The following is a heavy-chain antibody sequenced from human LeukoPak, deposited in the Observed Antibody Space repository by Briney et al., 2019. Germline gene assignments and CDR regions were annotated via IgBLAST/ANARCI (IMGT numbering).Heavy chain of an antibody. J-gene: IGHJ5*02. Sequence: PSETLSLTCTVSGGSIRSYYWSWIRQPPGKGLEWIGYIYYSGTTNYNPSLKSRVTISVDTSKNQFSLKLSSVTAADTAVYYCARHMDDLLTGYTSWGQGTLVIVSS. V-gene: IGHV4-59*08. CDR2: IYYSGTT. D-gene: IGHD3-9*01. CDR3: ARHMDDLLTGYTS. CDR1: GGSIRSYY.